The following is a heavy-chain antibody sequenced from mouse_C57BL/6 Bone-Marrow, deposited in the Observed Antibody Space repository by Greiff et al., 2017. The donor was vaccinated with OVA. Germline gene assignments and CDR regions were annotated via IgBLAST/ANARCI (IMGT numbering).Heavy chain of an antibody. CDR1: GFTFSDYY. CDR3: AREGARDY. V-gene: IGHV5-12*01. J-gene: IGHJ4*01. Sequence: EVKLVESGGGLVQPGGSLKLSCAASGFTFSDYYMYWVRQTPEKRLEWVAYISNGGGSTYYPDTVKGRFTISRDNAKNTLYLQMSRLKSEDTAMYYCAREGARDYWGQGTSVTVSS. CDR2: ISNGGGST.